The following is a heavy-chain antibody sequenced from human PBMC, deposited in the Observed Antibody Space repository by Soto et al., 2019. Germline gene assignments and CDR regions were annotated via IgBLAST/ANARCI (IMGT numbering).Heavy chain of an antibody. CDR1: GGSISSSSYY. CDR2: IYYSGST. CDR3: AIIDSSSSDFDYFDY. D-gene: IGHD6-6*01. J-gene: IGHJ4*02. V-gene: IGHV4-39*01. Sequence: SETLSLTCTVSGGSISSSSYYWGWIRQPPGKGLEWIGSIYYSGSTYYNPSLKSRVTISVDTSKNQFSLKLSSVTAADTAVYYCAIIDSSSSDFDYFDYWGQGTLVTVSS.